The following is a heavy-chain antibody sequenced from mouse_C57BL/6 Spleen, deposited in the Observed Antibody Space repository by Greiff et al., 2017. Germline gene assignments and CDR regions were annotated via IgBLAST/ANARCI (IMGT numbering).Heavy chain of an antibody. D-gene: IGHD2-3*01. Sequence: VQLQQSGPELVKPGASVKISCKASGYSFTGYYMNWVKQSPEKSLEWIGEINPSTGGTTYNQKFKAKATLTVDKSSSTAYMQLKSLTSEDSAVYYCARSPFYDGYYTGFAYWGQGTLVTVSA. V-gene: IGHV1-42*01. CDR3: ARSPFYDGYYTGFAY. J-gene: IGHJ3*01. CDR2: INPSTGGT. CDR1: GYSFTGYY.